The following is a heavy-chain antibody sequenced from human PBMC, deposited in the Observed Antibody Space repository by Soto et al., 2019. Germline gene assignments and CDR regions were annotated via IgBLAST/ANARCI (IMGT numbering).Heavy chain of an antibody. CDR1: GFTFSSYA. D-gene: IGHD6-13*01. CDR3: AKGRWTYSGSWDPLDY. Sequence: EVQLLESGGALVQPGGSLRLSCTTSGFTFSSYAMGWVRQAPGKGLEWVSGISGDGGSTYYADSVKGRFTMSRDNSKNTLYLQMSSLRAEDTDVYYCAKGRWTYSGSWDPLDYWGQGTLVTVSS. J-gene: IGHJ4*02. CDR2: ISGDGGST. V-gene: IGHV3-23*01.